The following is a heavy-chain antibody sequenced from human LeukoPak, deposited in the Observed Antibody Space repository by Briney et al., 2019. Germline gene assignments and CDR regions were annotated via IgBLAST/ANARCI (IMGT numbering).Heavy chain of an antibody. CDR3: ARLRYSSGWYGSDAFDI. CDR1: GYSFTSCW. Sequence: GESLKISCKGSGYSFTSCWIGWVRQMPGKGLEWMGIIYPGDSDTRYSPSFQGQVTISADKSISTAYLQWSSLKASDTAMYYCARLRYSSGWYGSDAFDIWGQGTMVTVSS. CDR2: IYPGDSDT. D-gene: IGHD6-19*01. J-gene: IGHJ3*02. V-gene: IGHV5-51*01.